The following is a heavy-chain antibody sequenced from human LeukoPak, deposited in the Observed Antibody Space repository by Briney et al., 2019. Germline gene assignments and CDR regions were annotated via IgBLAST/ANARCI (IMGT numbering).Heavy chain of an antibody. CDR1: GYTFTNYG. CDR3: ARDLVTFGGVIVSHI. V-gene: IGHV1-18*01. J-gene: IGHJ3*02. Sequence: ASVTVSCKASGYTFTNYGISWVRQAPGQGLEWMVWISAYNGNTNYAQKLQGRVTMTTDTPTSTAYMELRSLRSDDTAVYYCARDLVTFGGVIVSHIWGQGTMVTVSS. CDR2: ISAYNGNT. D-gene: IGHD3-16*02.